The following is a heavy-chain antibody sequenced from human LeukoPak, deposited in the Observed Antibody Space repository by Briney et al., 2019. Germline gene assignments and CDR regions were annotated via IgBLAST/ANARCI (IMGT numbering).Heavy chain of an antibody. CDR1: GYTFITYY. Sequence: APVKVSCKASGYTFITYYMNWVRQPPGQGVEWMGIINPSGGSTSYEQKFQGRATMTGDTSTSTVYMELSSLRSEDTAVYYCARSRLLLDYWGQGTLVTVSS. D-gene: IGHD2-21*02. J-gene: IGHJ4*02. V-gene: IGHV1-46*01. CDR2: INPSGGST. CDR3: ARSRLLLDY.